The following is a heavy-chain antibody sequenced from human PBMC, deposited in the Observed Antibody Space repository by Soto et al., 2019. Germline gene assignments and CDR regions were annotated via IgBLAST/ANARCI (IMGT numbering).Heavy chain of an antibody. CDR2: ISGSGVTT. V-gene: IGHV3-23*01. D-gene: IGHD4-17*01. J-gene: IGHJ4*02. CDR1: GFTFSTYV. Sequence: EVQLLESGGGLVQPGGSLRLSFAASGFTFSTYVMSWVRQAPGKGLEWVSAISGSGVTTYYADSVKGRFTISRDNSKNTLYLQMNSLRAEDTAVFYCAKGSVTRDFDFWGQGTLVTVSS. CDR3: AKGSVTRDFDF.